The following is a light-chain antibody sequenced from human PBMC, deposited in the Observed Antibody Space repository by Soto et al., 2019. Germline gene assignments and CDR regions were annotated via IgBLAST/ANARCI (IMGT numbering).Light chain of an antibody. J-gene: IGKJ1*01. CDR2: GAS. Sequence: DIQMTQSPSSLSASVGDRVTITCRASQGISNYLAWYQQKPGKAPQLLIFGASTLQSGVPSRFSGSGSGTDFTLTISSLQPEDVATYYCQKYDSASWTLGQGTKVEIK. CDR3: QKYDSASWT. CDR1: QGISNY. V-gene: IGKV1-27*01.